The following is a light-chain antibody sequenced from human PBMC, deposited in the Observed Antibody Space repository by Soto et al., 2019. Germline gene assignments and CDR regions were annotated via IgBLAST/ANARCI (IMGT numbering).Light chain of an antibody. J-gene: IGKJ1*01. CDR3: QQYGSSPWT. CDR2: GAS. V-gene: IGKV3-20*01. CDR1: QSVTSNY. Sequence: EIVLTQSPGTLSLSPGERATLSCRASQSVTSNYLAWYQQKPGQAPRLLFYGASSRATGIPDRFSGSGSGTDFTLTISRLEPEDFVVYYCQQYGSSPWTFGQGTKVEIK.